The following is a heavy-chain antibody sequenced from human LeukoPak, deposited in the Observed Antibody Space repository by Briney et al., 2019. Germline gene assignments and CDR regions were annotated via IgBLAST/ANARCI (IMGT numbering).Heavy chain of an antibody. CDR1: GFTVSSNY. Sequence: GGSLRLSCAASGFTVSSNYMSWVRQAPGKGLEWVSVIYSGGSTYYADSVKGRSTISRDNARDSLYLQMNSLGAEDTAVYYCAKGHTYGMIWGQGTLVTVSS. CDR3: AKGHTYGMI. D-gene: IGHD5-18*01. V-gene: IGHV3-53*01. J-gene: IGHJ4*02. CDR2: IYSGGST.